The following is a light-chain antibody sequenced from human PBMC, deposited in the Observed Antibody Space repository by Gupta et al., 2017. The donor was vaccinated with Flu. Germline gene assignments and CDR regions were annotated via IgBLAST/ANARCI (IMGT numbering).Light chain of an antibody. Sequence: QSALTQPASVSGSPGQSITISCPGTSSDIGDYNFVSWYQQHPGKAPKLMIYEVSKRPSGLSDRFSGSKSGNTAALSIFGLQTEDEADYYGSSYTVDNILVFGGGTKLTVL. CDR1: SSDIGDYNF. CDR2: EVS. V-gene: IGLV2-14*01. CDR3: SSYTVDNILV. J-gene: IGLJ3*02.